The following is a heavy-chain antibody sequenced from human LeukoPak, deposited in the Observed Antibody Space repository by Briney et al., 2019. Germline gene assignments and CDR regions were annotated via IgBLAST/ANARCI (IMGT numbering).Heavy chain of an antibody. CDR2: ISSSSSSI. CDR1: GFTFSSYS. Sequence: GGSLRLSCAASGFTFSSYSMNWVRQAPGKGLDWVSSISSSSSSIYYADSVKGRFTISRDNAKNSLSLQMNSLRAEDTAVYYCARGKPASLYYYYYYMDVWGKGTTVTVSS. CDR3: ARGKPASLYYYYYYMDV. V-gene: IGHV3-21*01. J-gene: IGHJ6*03.